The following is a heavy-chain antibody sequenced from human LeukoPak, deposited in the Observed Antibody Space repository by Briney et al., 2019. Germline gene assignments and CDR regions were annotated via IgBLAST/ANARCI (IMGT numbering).Heavy chain of an antibody. CDR1: AFPFSNHG. J-gene: IGHJ6*02. CDR3: ARGSFSSLPGPHHGMDV. CDR2: IWYDGSNK. V-gene: IGHV3-33*01. D-gene: IGHD6-13*01. Sequence: GVSLRLSCAASAFPFSNHGMHWVRQAPGKGLEWVAVIWYDGSNKYYADSVKGRFTISRDNSKNTVYLQMNSLRDEDTAVYYCARGSFSSLPGPHHGMDVWGQGTTATVSS.